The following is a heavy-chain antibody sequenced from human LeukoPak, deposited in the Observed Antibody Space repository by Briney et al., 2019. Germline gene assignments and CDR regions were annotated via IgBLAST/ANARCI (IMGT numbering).Heavy chain of an antibody. CDR2: ISAYNGNT. V-gene: IGHV1-18*01. J-gene: IGHJ5*02. CDR1: GGTFSSYD. CDR3: ARERRLGATCSGGSCDFDP. D-gene: IGHD2-15*01. Sequence: ASVKVSCKASGGTFSSYDISWVRQAPGQGLEWMGWISAYNGNTNYAQKLQGRVTMATDTSTSTAYMELRSLRSDDTAVYYCARERRLGATCSGGSCDFDPWGQGTLVTVSS.